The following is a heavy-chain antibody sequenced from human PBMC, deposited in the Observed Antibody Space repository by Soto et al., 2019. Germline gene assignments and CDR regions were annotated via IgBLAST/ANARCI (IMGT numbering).Heavy chain of an antibody. D-gene: IGHD4-17*01. CDR3: GRISSHGDYAY. V-gene: IGHV4-30-2*01. CDR2: IYHSGST. CDR1: GGSISSGGYS. Sequence: TLSLTCAVSGGSISSGGYSWSWIRQPPGKGLEWIGYIYHSGSTYYNPSLKSRVTISVDRSKNQFSLKLSSVTAADTAVYYCGRISSHGDYAYWGQGTLVAVSS. J-gene: IGHJ4*02.